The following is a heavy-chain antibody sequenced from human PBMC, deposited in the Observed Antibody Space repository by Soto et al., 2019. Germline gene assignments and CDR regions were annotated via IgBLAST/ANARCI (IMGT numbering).Heavy chain of an antibody. Sequence: ASVKVSCKASGGTFSSYAISWVRQAPGQGLEWMGGIIPIFGTANYAQKFQGRVTITADESTSTAYMELSSLRSEDTAVYYCASLYSGSYLYYFDYWGQGTLVTVSS. CDR2: IIPIFGTA. V-gene: IGHV1-69*13. CDR3: ASLYSGSYLYYFDY. CDR1: GGTFSSYA. J-gene: IGHJ4*02. D-gene: IGHD1-26*01.